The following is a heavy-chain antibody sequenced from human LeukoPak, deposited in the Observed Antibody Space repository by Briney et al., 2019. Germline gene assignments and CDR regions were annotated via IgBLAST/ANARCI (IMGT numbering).Heavy chain of an antibody. D-gene: IGHD3-9*01. J-gene: IGHJ4*02. V-gene: IGHV3-74*01. CDR3: ARAGPDWRIDS. Sequence: GGSLRLSCAASGFSFSGYWMHWVRQPPGIGLVWVALINHDSTGPNYADSLKGRFSISRDNAKDTLYLQMNSLRAEDTAVYYCARAGPDWRIDSWGQGTLVTVSS. CDR1: GFSFSGYW. CDR2: INHDSTGP.